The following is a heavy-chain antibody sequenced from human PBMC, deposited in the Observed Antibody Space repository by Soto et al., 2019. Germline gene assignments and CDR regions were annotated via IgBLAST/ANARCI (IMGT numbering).Heavy chain of an antibody. CDR2: IYYSGST. CDR3: AREGYYYDSSGYS. D-gene: IGHD3-22*01. Sequence: SETLSLTCTVSGGSISSGDYYWSWIRQPPGKGLEWIGYIYYSGSTYYNPSLKSRVTISVDTSKNQFSLKLSSVTAADTAVYYCAREGYYYDSSGYSWGQGTLVTVSS. V-gene: IGHV4-30-4*01. CDR1: GGSISSGDYY. J-gene: IGHJ4*02.